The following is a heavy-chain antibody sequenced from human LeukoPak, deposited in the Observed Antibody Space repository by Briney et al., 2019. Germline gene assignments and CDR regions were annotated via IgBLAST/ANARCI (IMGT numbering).Heavy chain of an antibody. CDR3: WAIVTTIKLDF. J-gene: IGHJ4*02. Sequence: SETLSLTCTVSGGSISSSSYSWGWIRQPPGKGLEWIGSVSHSGSINYDPSLKNRVTISVDTSKNQFSLKLSSVTAADTAVYYCWAIVTTIKLDFWGQGTLVTVSS. CDR2: VSHSGSI. CDR1: GGSISSSSYS. V-gene: IGHV4-39*01. D-gene: IGHD5-12*01.